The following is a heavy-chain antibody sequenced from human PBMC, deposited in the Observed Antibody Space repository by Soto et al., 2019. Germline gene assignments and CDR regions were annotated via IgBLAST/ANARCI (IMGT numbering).Heavy chain of an antibody. CDR3: ARPLYSYGPMDV. CDR2: IYYSGST. D-gene: IGHD5-18*01. CDR1: GGSVSSGSYY. J-gene: IGHJ6*02. Sequence: SETLSLTCTVSGGSVSSGSYYLSWVRQPPGKGLEWIGYIYYSGSTNYNPSLESRVTISVDTSKNQFSLKLSSVTAADTAVYYCARPLYSYGPMDVWGQGTTVTVSS. V-gene: IGHV4-61*01.